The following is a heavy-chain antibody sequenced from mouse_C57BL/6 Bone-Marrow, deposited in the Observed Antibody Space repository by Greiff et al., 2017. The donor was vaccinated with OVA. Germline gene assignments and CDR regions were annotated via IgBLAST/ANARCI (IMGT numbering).Heavy chain of an antibody. CDR3: TERIWNYDAMDY. Sequence: EVQLQESGGGLVQPGGSMKLSCVASGFTFSNYWMNWVRQSPEKGLEWVAQIRLKSDNYATHYAESVKGRFTISRDDSKSSVYLQMNNLRAEDTGIYYCTERIWNYDAMDYWGQGTSVTVSS. V-gene: IGHV6-3*01. CDR2: IRLKSDNYAT. D-gene: IGHD1-1*02. J-gene: IGHJ4*01. CDR1: GFTFSNYW.